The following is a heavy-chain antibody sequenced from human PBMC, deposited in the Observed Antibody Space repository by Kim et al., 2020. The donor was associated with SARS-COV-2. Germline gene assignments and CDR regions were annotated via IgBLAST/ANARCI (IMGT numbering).Heavy chain of an antibody. D-gene: IGHD3-10*01. CDR3: AKVLHPIRGVIITLRPRSYFDY. CDR2: ISGSGGST. V-gene: IGHV3-23*01. Sequence: GGSLRLSCAASGFTFSSYAMSWVRQAPGKGLEWVSAISGSGGSTYYADSVKGRFTISRDNSKNTLYLQMNSLRAEDTAVYYCAKVLHPIRGVIITLRPRSYFDYWGQGTLVTVSS. CDR1: GFTFSSYA. J-gene: IGHJ4*02.